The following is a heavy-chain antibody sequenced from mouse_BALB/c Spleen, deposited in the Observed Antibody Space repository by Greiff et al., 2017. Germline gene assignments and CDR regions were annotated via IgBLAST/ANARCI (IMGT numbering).Heavy chain of an antibody. Sequence: VKLQQPGAELVKPGASVKLSCKASGYTFTSYWMHWVKQRPGQGLEWIGEINPSNGRTNYNEKFKSKATLTVDKSSSTAYMQLSSLTSEDSAVYYCARSDYDGYWGQGTTLTVSS. CDR3: ARSDYDGY. CDR1: GYTFTSYW. V-gene: IGHV1S81*02. CDR2: INPSNGRT. J-gene: IGHJ2*01. D-gene: IGHD2-4*01.